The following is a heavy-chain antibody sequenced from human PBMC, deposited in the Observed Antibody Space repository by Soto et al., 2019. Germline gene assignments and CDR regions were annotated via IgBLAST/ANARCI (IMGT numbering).Heavy chain of an antibody. D-gene: IGHD3-22*01. Sequence: PGGSLRLSCAASGFTFSSYGMHWVRQAPGKGLEWVAVISYDGSNKYYADSVKGRFTISRDNSKNTLYLQMNSLRAEDTAVYYCAKGYRYYDSSGYYYYFDYWGQGTLVTVSS. CDR3: AKGYRYYDSSGYYYYFDY. J-gene: IGHJ4*02. V-gene: IGHV3-30*18. CDR1: GFTFSSYG. CDR2: ISYDGSNK.